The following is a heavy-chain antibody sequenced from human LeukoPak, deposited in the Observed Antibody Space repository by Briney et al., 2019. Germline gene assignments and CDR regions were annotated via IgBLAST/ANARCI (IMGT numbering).Heavy chain of an antibody. Sequence: GASVKVSCKASGGTFSIYAISWVRQAPGQGLEWMGGIIPIFGTANYAQKFQGRVTITADESTSTAYMELSSLRSEDTAVYYCARVNSSSWFDYWGREPWSPSPQ. V-gene: IGHV1-69*13. CDR3: ARVNSSSWFDY. CDR1: GGTFSIYA. J-gene: IGHJ4*02. CDR2: IIPIFGTA. D-gene: IGHD6-13*01.